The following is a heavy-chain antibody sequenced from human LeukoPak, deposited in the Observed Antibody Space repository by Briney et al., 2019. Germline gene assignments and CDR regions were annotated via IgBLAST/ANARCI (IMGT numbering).Heavy chain of an antibody. D-gene: IGHD3-22*01. CDR2: ISYDGSVK. V-gene: IGHV3-30*18. CDR3: AKGPDSRGYYYYVDC. Sequence: GGSLRLSCAVPGFTFSIYGMYWVRQAPGKGLEWVAVISYDGSVKYYADSVKGRFTISRDNTKSTLFMQMNSLRDEDTGVYYCAKGPDSRGYYYYVDCWRRGSLVGVCS. CDR1: GFTFSIYG. J-gene: IGHJ4*02.